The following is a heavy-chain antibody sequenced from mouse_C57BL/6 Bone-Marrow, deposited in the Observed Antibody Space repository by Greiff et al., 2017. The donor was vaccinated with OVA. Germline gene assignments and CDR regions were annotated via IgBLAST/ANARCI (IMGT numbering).Heavy chain of an antibody. CDR3: TPYSDWYFDV. D-gene: IGHD2-12*01. CDR1: GFTFSDAW. V-gene: IGHV6-6*01. CDR2: IRNKANNHAT. Sequence: EVQGVESGGGLVQPGGSMKLSCAASGFTFSDAWMDWVRQSPEKGLEWVAEIRNKANNHATYYAESVKGRFTISRDDSKSSVYLQMNSLRAEDTGIYYCTPYSDWYFDVWGTGTTVTVSS. J-gene: IGHJ1*03.